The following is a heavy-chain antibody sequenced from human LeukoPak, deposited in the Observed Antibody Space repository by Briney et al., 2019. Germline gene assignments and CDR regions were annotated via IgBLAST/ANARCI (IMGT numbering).Heavy chain of an antibody. CDR1: GFTFSSYA. V-gene: IGHV3-23*01. J-gene: IGHJ4*02. Sequence: GGSLRLSCAASGFTFSSYAMSWVRQAPGKGLEWVSAISSNGAGTYYAGSVKGRFTISRDNSKNTLYLQMNSLTADDTAVYYCAIFRWGSTWYYADHWGQGTLVTVSS. CDR2: ISSNGAGT. D-gene: IGHD6-13*01. CDR3: AIFRWGSTWYYADH.